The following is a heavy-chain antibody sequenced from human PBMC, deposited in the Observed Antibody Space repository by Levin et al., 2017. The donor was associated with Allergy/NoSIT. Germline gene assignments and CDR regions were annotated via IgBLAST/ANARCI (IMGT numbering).Heavy chain of an antibody. J-gene: IGHJ4*02. CDR2: ISGSGGST. D-gene: IGHD3-22*01. Sequence: LGESLKISCAASGFTFSSYAMSWVRQAPGKGLEWVSAISGSGGSTYYADSVKGRFTISRDNSKNTLYLQMNSLRAEDTAVYYCAKDPNYYDSSGYWPAWVYWGQGTLVTVSS. CDR3: AKDPNYYDSSGYWPAWVY. V-gene: IGHV3-23*01. CDR1: GFTFSSYA.